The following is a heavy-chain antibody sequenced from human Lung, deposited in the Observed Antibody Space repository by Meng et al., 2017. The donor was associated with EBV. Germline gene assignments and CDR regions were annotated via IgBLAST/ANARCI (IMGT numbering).Heavy chain of an antibody. D-gene: IGHD3-10*01. CDR1: GGSISSNGYY. CDR2: IYHSGST. Sequence: QLQLPESGPGLVKPSETLSLTCTVSGGSISSNGYYWDWVRQPPGKGLEWIGAIYHSGSTSYNPSLQSRVTMFVDTSKNQFSLMLTSVTATDTAVYYCARRRGGSGRDCWGQGTLVTVSS. V-gene: IGHV4-39*01. J-gene: IGHJ4*02. CDR3: ARRRGGSGRDC.